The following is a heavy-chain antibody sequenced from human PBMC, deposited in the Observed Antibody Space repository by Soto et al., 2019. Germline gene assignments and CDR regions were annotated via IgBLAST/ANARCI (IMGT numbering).Heavy chain of an antibody. J-gene: IGHJ2*01. D-gene: IGHD1-20*01. V-gene: IGHV2-5*02. Sequence: QITLKESGPTLVKPTQTLTLTCTFSGFSLSTSGVGVGWIRQPRGKALEWLALIYWDDDKRYSPSLKSRLTITKDTSKNQVVLTMTNMDPVDTATYYCAHKRSLITGWYFDLWGRGTLVTVSS. CDR2: IYWDDDK. CDR3: AHKRSLITGWYFDL. CDR1: GFSLSTSGVG.